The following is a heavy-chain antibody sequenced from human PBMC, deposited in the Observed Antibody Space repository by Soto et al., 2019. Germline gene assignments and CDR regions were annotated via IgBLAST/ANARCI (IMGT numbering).Heavy chain of an antibody. CDR2: LVYTGTT. J-gene: IGHJ4*02. V-gene: IGHV4-28*01. CDR1: GYSISTDNW. Sequence: SETLSLTCAVPGYSISTDNWWGWTRQPPGKGLALSGSLVYTGTTYYKLSPKSGVSMSVDTAKDQSSLMLSSVTAADTAVYYCARTSRFETGDLDYWGQGTLVTASS. CDR3: ARTSRFETGDLDY. D-gene: IGHD7-27*01.